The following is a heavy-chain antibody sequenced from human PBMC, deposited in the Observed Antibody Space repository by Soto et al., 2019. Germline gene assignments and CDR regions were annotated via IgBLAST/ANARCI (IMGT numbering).Heavy chain of an antibody. V-gene: IGHV4-31*02. Sequence: QVQLQESGPGLVKPSQTLSLTCTVSGGSISSGGYYWSWIRQHPGKGLEWIGYIDYSGSTNYNPSLKSQIITSLDTSKNQFSLKLSSVTAADTAMYYCARDPITGDYALDIWGQGTMVIVSS. CDR3: ARDPITGDYALDI. D-gene: IGHD7-27*01. J-gene: IGHJ3*02. CDR2: IDYSGST. CDR1: GGSISSGGYY.